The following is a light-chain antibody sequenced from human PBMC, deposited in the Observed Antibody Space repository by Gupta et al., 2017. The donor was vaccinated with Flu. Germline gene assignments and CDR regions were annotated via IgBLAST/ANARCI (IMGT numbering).Light chain of an antibody. V-gene: IGKV1-27*01. CDR2: VAS. Sequence: DIQMTQSPSSLSASVGDRVTITCRASQGISTYLAWYQQKPGKIPKLLIDVASTLQSGVPSRFSSRGSGTDLTLTISNLQPEDVATYYCQKYNSAPLTFGGGTKVEIK. CDR3: QKYNSAPLT. CDR1: QGISTY. J-gene: IGKJ4*01.